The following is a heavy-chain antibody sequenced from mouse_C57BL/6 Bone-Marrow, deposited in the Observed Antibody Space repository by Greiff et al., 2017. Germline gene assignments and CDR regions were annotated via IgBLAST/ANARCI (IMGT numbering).Heavy chain of an antibody. J-gene: IGHJ3*01. V-gene: IGHV5-16*01. CDR1: GFTFSDYY. CDR3: ARVDYDYLTPFAY. CDR2: INYDGSST. Sequence: EVKLVESEGGLVQPGSSMKLSCTASGFTFSDYYMAWVRQVPEKGLEWVANINYDGSSTYYLDSLKSRFIISRDNAKNILYLQMSSLKSEDTATYYCARVDYDYLTPFAYWAKGLRSLSLQ. D-gene: IGHD2-4*01.